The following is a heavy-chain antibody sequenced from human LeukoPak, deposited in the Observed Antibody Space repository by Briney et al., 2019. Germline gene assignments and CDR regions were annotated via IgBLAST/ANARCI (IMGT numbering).Heavy chain of an antibody. CDR1: GFTFSSYA. CDR3: ARGSGIVVVPAVLH. CDR2: ISYDGSNK. V-gene: IGHV3-30*04. J-gene: IGHJ4*02. Sequence: GGSLRLSCAASGFTFSSYAMHWVRQAPGKGREWVAVISYDGSNKYYADSVKGRFTISRDNSKNTLYLQMNSLRAEDTAVYYCARGSGIVVVPAVLHWGQGTLVTVSS. D-gene: IGHD2-2*01.